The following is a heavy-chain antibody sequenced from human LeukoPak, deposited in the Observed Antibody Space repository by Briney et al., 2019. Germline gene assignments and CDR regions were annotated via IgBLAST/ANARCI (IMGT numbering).Heavy chain of an antibody. D-gene: IGHD6-19*01. CDR2: IYYSGST. J-gene: IGHJ4*02. Sequence: PSETLSLTCTVSGGPISSGGYYWSWIRQHPGKGLEWIGYIYYSGSTYYNPSLKSRVAISVDTSKNQFSLKLSSVTAADTAVYYCARVAVAGPDYWGQGTLVTVSS. V-gene: IGHV4-31*03. CDR1: GGPISSGGYY. CDR3: ARVAVAGPDY.